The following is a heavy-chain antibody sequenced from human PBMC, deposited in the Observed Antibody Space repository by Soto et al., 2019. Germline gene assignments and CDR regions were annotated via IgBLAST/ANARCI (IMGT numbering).Heavy chain of an antibody. CDR3: ARDPRWNDGEDC. CDR2: IYSGGST. Sequence: EVQLVESGGGLVQPGGSLRLSWPASGFTVSSNYMSWVRQAPGKGLEWVSVIYSGGSTYYADSVKGRFTISRDNSKNTLYLQMNSLRAEDTAVYYCARDPRWNDGEDCWGQGTLVTVSS. V-gene: IGHV3-66*01. D-gene: IGHD1-1*01. J-gene: IGHJ4*02. CDR1: GFTVSSNY.